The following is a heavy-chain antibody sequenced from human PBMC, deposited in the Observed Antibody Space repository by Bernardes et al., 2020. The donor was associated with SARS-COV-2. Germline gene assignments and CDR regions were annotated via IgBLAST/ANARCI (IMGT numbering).Heavy chain of an antibody. D-gene: IGHD3-3*01. Sequence: SETLSLTCTVSGGSVSRGSFYWTWIRQPPGKGLEWIGEINHSGSTNYNPSLKSRVTISVDTSRNQFSLRVTSVTAADTAVYYCASFGGYPDWDYWGQGTLVTVSS. V-gene: IGHV4-61*01. CDR1: GGSVSRGSFY. CDR2: INHSGST. J-gene: IGHJ4*02. CDR3: ASFGGYPDWDY.